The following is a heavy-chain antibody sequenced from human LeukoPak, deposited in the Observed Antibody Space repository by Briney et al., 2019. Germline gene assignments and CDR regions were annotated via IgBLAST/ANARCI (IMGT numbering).Heavy chain of an antibody. CDR3: ARGRNVAMIVVAKVSHYFDY. CDR1: GYTFTGYY. Sequence: ASVKVSCKASGYTFTGYYMHWVRQAPGQGLEWMGWINPNSGGTNYAQKFQGRVTMTRDTSISTAYMELSRLRSDDTAVYYCARGRNVAMIVVAKVSHYFDYWGQGTLVTVSS. D-gene: IGHD3-22*01. CDR2: INPNSGGT. V-gene: IGHV1-2*02. J-gene: IGHJ4*02.